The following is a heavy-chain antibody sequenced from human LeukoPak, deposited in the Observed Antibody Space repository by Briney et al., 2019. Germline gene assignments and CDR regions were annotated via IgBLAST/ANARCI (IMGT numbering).Heavy chain of an antibody. CDR1: GYSISTGYY. CDR2: IYHSGST. CDR3: ASSDLLLFGY. Sequence: SETLSLTCTVSGYSISTGYYWDWIRQPPGKGLEWIGSIYHSGSTYYNPSLKSRVTISVDTSKNQFSLKLSSVTAADTAVYYCASSDLLLFGYWGQGTLVTVSS. D-gene: IGHD3-10*01. V-gene: IGHV4-38-2*02. J-gene: IGHJ4*02.